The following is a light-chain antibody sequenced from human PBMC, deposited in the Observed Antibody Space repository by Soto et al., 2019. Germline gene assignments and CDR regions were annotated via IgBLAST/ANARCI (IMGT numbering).Light chain of an antibody. CDR1: QSVDTN. CDR3: QQYSNWPPYT. J-gene: IGKJ2*01. CDR2: GAS. V-gene: IGKV3-15*01. Sequence: EVVMTQSPATLSVSPGDRATLSCRASQSVDTNVAWYQQKPDQAPRLLVHGASTMATGVPARFTAIGSGTDLTLTISGLQSDDFAVYYCQQYSNWPPYTFGQGTKLQIK.